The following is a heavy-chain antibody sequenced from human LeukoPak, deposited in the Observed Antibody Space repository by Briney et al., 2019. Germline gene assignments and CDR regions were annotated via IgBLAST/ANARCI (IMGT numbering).Heavy chain of an antibody. J-gene: IGHJ4*02. Sequence: GASVKVSCKASGYTFTSYAMHWVRQAPGQRLEWMGWINAGNGNTKYSQEFQGRVTITRDTSASTAYMELSSLRSEDMAVYYCARESQLELEGLDYWGQGTLVTVSS. CDR2: INAGNGNT. D-gene: IGHD1-1*01. V-gene: IGHV1-3*03. CDR1: GYTFTSYA. CDR3: ARESQLELEGLDY.